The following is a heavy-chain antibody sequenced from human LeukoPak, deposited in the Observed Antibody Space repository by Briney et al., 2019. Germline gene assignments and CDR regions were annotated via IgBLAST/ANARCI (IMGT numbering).Heavy chain of an antibody. J-gene: IGHJ4*02. CDR1: GGSISSSSYY. D-gene: IGHD3-10*02. Sequence: PSETLSLTCTVSGGSISSSSYYWGWVPQPPGKGLEWIGSIYYSGSTYYNPSLKSRVTISVDTSKNQFSLKLSSVTAADTAVYYCARHRPVSPVGYYYVRKYYFYYWGQGTLVTVSS. V-gene: IGHV4-39*01. CDR3: ARHRPVSPVGYYYVRKYYFYY. CDR2: IYYSGST.